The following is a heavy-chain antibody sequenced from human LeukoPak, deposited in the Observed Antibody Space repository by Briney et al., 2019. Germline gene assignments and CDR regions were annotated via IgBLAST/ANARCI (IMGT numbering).Heavy chain of an antibody. CDR3: ARHLFSRGVISPGDY. D-gene: IGHD3-10*01. V-gene: IGHV5-51*01. Sequence: GESLKISCKGSGYSFTSYWIGWVRQMPGKGLEWMGIIYPGDSDTRYSPSFQGQVTISADKSISTAYLQWSSLKASDTAMYYCARHLFSRGVISPGDYWGQGTLVTVSS. CDR2: IYPGDSDT. J-gene: IGHJ4*02. CDR1: GYSFTSYW.